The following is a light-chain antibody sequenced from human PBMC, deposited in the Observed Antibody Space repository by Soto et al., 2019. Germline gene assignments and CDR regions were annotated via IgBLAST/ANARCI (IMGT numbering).Light chain of an antibody. CDR2: SNN. CDR3: AAWDDSLNGAV. J-gene: IGLJ3*02. Sequence: QSALTQPPSASGTPGQRVTISCSGSSSNIGSKTVNWYQQLPGTAPKLLIYSNNQRPSGVPDRFSGSKSGTSASLAISGLQSEDEADYYCAAWDDSLNGAVFGGGTKVTVL. V-gene: IGLV1-44*01. CDR1: SSNIGSKT.